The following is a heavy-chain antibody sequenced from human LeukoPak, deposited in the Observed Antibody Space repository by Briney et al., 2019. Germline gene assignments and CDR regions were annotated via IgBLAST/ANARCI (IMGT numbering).Heavy chain of an antibody. D-gene: IGHD2-8*01. CDR3: ARSSPYCTNGLCYREFNY. CDR1: GYSFTTYW. J-gene: IGHJ4*02. Sequence: GESLKISCTASGYSFTTYWIGWVRQMPGEGLEWMGIIYPGDSDTRYSPSFQGQVTLSADKSIHTAYLPWSSLKASDTAMYYCARSSPYCTNGLCYREFNYWGQGTLVTVSS. V-gene: IGHV5-51*01. CDR2: IYPGDSDT.